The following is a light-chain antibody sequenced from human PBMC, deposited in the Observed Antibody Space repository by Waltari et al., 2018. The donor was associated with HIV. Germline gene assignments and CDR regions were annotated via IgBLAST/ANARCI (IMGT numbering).Light chain of an antibody. CDR2: GAS. J-gene: IGKJ1*01. CDR3: QQRTNWPPT. CDR1: HSVSSR. Sequence: DIQMTQSPSTLSASVGDRVTITCRASHSVSSRVAWYQQKPGKAPKLLIYGASSLKSAVPSRFSGSGSGTEFTLTISGLQPDDFAVYYCQQRTNWPPTFGQGTKVEIK. V-gene: IGKV1-5*03.